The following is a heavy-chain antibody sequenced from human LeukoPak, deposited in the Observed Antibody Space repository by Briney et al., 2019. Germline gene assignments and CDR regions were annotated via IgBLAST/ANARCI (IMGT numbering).Heavy chain of an antibody. CDR3: AKAWRAYGDYHTFDI. Sequence: TGRSLRLSCVASGFTFSSYGMDWVRQAPGKGLEWVAVILYDGSNKYNADSVKGRFTISRDTSKNTLYLQMSSLRAEDTAVYYCAKAWRAYGDYHTFDIWGLGTMVTVSS. V-gene: IGHV3-30*18. CDR1: GFTFSSYG. CDR2: ILYDGSNK. D-gene: IGHD4-17*01. J-gene: IGHJ3*02.